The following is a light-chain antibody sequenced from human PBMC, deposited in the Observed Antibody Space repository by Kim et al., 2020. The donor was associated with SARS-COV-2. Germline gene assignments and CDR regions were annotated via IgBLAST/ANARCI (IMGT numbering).Light chain of an antibody. Sequence: SPGERTTPSCRAAPSMSNNYLAWYQQRPGQAPRLLIYGATSRATGIPDRFSGSGSGTDFTLTISRLEPEDFALYYCQQYRNSTRTFGQGTKVEIK. CDR2: GAT. CDR1: PSMSNNY. J-gene: IGKJ1*01. CDR3: QQYRNSTRT. V-gene: IGKV3-20*01.